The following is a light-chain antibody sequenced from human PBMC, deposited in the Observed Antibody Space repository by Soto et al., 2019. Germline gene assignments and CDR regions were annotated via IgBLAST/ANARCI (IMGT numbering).Light chain of an antibody. V-gene: IGKV1-5*03. CDR1: QSISSW. CDR3: QQYNWT. J-gene: IGKJ1*01. Sequence: DIQMNQSPSTLSASIGDRVTTTCRASQSISSWLAWYQQKPGKAPKLLIYKASSLESGVPSRFSGSGSGTEFTLTISSLQPDDFATYYCQQYNWTYGQGTKVDVK. CDR2: KAS.